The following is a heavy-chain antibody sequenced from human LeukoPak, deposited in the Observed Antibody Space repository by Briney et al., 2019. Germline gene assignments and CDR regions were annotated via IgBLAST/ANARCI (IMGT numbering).Heavy chain of an antibody. V-gene: IGHV3-53*01. D-gene: IGHD5-24*01. CDR3: ARDSVEYYGMDV. J-gene: IGHJ6*02. CDR1: GFTVSSNY. CDR2: IYSGGST. Sequence: GGSLRLSCAASGFTVSSNYMSWVRQAPGKGLEWVSVIYSGGSTYYADSVKGRFTISRDNSKNTLYLQMNSLRAEDTAVYYCARDSVEYYGMDVWGQGTTVTVSS.